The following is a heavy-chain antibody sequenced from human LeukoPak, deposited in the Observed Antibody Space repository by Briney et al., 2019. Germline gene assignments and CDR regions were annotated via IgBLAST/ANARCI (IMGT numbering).Heavy chain of an antibody. J-gene: IGHJ6*03. Sequence: ASVRVSCKTSGYTFTAYYIHWVRQAPGQGLEWMGWIYPNSGGTNYAQKFQGRVTVTRDTSISTAYMELSRLRSDDAAVYYCAREAYDSGNFRTDYYYMDVWGIGTTVTVSS. CDR1: GYTFTAYY. CDR2: IYPNSGGT. D-gene: IGHD3-10*01. CDR3: AREAYDSGNFRTDYYYMDV. V-gene: IGHV1-2*02.